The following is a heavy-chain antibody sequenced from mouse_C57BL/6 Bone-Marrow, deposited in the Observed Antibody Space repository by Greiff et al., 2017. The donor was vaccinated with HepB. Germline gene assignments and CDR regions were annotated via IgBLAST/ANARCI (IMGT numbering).Heavy chain of an antibody. CDR1: GFTFSSYT. Sequence: EVMLVESGGGLVKPGGSLKLSCAASGFTFSSYTMSWVRQTPEKRLEWVATISGGGGNTYYPDSVKGRFTISRDNAKNTLYLQMSSLRSEDTALYYCARLITTVVAHFDYWGQGTTLTVSS. CDR3: ARLITTVVAHFDY. D-gene: IGHD1-1*01. J-gene: IGHJ2*01. CDR2: ISGGGGNT. V-gene: IGHV5-9*01.